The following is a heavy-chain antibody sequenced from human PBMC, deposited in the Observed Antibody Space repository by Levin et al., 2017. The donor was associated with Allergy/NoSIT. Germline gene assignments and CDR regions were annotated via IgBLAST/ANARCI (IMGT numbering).Heavy chain of an antibody. Sequence: GESLKISCKASGYTFTGYYMHWVRQAPGQGLEWMGWMNPNSGGTNYAQKFQGRITMTRDTSISSAYMELSRLRSDDTAVYYCARVHPYGSGKRYYYYGMDVWGQGTTVTVSS. CDR3: ARVHPYGSGKRYYYYGMDV. CDR1: GYTFTGYY. J-gene: IGHJ6*02. D-gene: IGHD3-10*01. CDR2: MNPNSGGT. V-gene: IGHV1-2*02.